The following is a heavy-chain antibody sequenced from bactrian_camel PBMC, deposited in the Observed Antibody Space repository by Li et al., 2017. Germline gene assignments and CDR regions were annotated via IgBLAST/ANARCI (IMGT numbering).Heavy chain of an antibody. D-gene: IGHD6*01. CDR2: VDSNGVT. Sequence: HVQLVESGGGSVQAGGSLTLSCTASESTYRSICMAWFRQAPGSQRETVATVDSNGVTKVAGSVKGRFTLPKDNAKNTLYLQLNSLKTEDTAMYYCKRDGLDYDSTQRRGRGTQVTVS. V-gene: IGHV3S53*01. CDR1: ESTYRSIC. J-gene: IGHJ4*01.